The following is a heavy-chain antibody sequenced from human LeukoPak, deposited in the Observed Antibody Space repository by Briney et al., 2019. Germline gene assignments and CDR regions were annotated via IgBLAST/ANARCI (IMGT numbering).Heavy chain of an antibody. CDR1: GFTFSSYE. Sequence: GSLRLSCAASGFTFSSYEMNWVRQAPGKGLEWVSYISSSGSTIYYADSVKGRFTISRDNAKNSLYLQMNSLRAEDTAVYYCARAELAHWGYYFDYWGQGTLVTVSS. D-gene: IGHD3-16*01. V-gene: IGHV3-48*03. CDR3: ARAELAHWGYYFDY. CDR2: ISSSGSTI. J-gene: IGHJ4*02.